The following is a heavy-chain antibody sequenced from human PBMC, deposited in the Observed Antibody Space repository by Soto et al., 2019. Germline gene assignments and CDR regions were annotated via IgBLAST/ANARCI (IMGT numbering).Heavy chain of an antibody. Sequence: PGGSLRLSCAASGFTIGDFWMSWVRQAPGKGLEWVANIKQDGSEKYYVGSVKGRFTISRNSAKNSLYLQMDNLRGEDTAVYYCARTVVVVVPDNFDYWGQGTLVTVSS. D-gene: IGHD3-22*01. CDR1: GFTIGDFW. CDR3: ARTVVVVVPDNFDY. J-gene: IGHJ4*02. CDR2: IKQDGSEK. V-gene: IGHV3-7*01.